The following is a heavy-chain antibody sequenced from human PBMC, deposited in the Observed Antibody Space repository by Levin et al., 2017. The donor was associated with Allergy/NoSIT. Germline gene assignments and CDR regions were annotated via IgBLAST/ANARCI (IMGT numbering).Heavy chain of an antibody. CDR3: ARASIALPDAYDT. J-gene: IGHJ3*02. V-gene: IGHV3-9*01. Sequence: GGSLRLSCAAYGFTFDDYAMHWVRQAPGKGLEWVSGISWNSGSIGYADSVKGRFTISGDNAKNSMSLQMNSLRTAQTPLYYCARASIALPDAYDTWGQGKMVIVSS. CDR1: GFTFDDYA. CDR2: ISWNSGSI.